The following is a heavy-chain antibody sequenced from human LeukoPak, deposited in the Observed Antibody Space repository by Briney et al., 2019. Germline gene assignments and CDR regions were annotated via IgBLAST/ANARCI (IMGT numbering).Heavy chain of an antibody. CDR1: GFTFSSYW. V-gene: IGHV3-74*01. CDR3: AELGITIIGGV. D-gene: IGHD3-10*02. J-gene: IGHJ6*04. Sequence: GGSLRLSCAASGFTFSSYWMHWVRQAPGKGLVWVSRIQTDGSSTNYADSVKGRFTISRDDAKNTLYLQMNSLRAEDTAVYYCAELGITIIGGVWGKGTTVTISS. CDR2: IQTDGSST.